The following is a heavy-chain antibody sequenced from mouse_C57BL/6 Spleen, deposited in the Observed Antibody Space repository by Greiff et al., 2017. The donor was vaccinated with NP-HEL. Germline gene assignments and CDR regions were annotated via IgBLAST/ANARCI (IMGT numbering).Heavy chain of an antibody. CDR3: ARYLRSFDY. CDR1: GYTFTDYN. J-gene: IGHJ2*01. D-gene: IGHD1-1*01. CDR2: INPNNGGT. V-gene: IGHV1-22*01. Sequence: EVQLQQPGPELVKPGASVKMSCKASGYTFTDYNMHWVKQSPGKSLEWIGYINPNNGGTSYNQKFKGKATLTVNTSSSTAYMELRILTSEASAVYYCARYLRSFDYWGQGTTLTVSS.